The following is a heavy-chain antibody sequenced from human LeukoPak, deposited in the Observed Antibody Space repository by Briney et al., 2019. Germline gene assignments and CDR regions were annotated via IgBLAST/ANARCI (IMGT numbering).Heavy chain of an antibody. D-gene: IGHD6-13*01. CDR3: ARGGIAAAGVAYYYYYGMDV. Sequence: TSETLSLTCAVYGGSSSGYYWSWIRQPPGKGLEWIGEINHSGSTNYNPSLKSRVTISVDTSKNQFSLKLSSVTAADTAVYYCARGGIAAAGVAYYYYYGMDVWGQGTTVTVSS. J-gene: IGHJ6*02. CDR2: INHSGST. V-gene: IGHV4-34*01. CDR1: GGSSSGYY.